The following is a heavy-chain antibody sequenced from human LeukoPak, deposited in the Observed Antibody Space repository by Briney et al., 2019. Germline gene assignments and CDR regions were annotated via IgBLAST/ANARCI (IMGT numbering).Heavy chain of an antibody. CDR2: KYYSGST. Sequence: SETLSLTCAVSGVSINTCCYYWTWIGQPPGKGLEWIGYKYYSGSTRYNSSLRSRLTISLDTSKNQFSLRLTSVTAADTAVYYCARGRSYGFDFDSWGQGTLVIVSS. CDR3: ARGRSYGFDFDS. CDR1: GVSINTCCYY. J-gene: IGHJ4*02. V-gene: IGHV4-61*01. D-gene: IGHD5-18*01.